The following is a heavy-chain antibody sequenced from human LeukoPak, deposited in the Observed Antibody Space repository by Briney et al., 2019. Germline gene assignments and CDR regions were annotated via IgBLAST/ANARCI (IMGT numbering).Heavy chain of an antibody. J-gene: IGHJ4*02. CDR3: ARDRSSNEYYFDY. D-gene: IGHD2-2*01. Sequence: PGGSLRLSCAASGFTFSRYSMNWVRQGPGKGLEWVAIISYDGSNKYYADSVKGRFTISRDNSKNTLYLQMNSLRAEDTAVYYCARDRSSNEYYFDYWGQGTLVTVSS. CDR2: ISYDGSNK. V-gene: IGHV3-30*03. CDR1: GFTFSRYS.